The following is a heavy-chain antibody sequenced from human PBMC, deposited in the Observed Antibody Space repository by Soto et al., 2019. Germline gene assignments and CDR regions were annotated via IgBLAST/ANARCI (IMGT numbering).Heavy chain of an antibody. J-gene: IGHJ4*02. D-gene: IGHD4-4*01. CDR1: VYTYTGYY. V-gene: IGHV1-2*04. CDR3: ARETPTQSNYVSFDY. Sequence: ASVKVCCKDSVYTYTGYYIHWVRQAPGQGLEWMGWINPNSGGTNYAQKFQGWVTMTRDTSISTAYMELSRLRSDDTAVYYCARETPTQSNYVSFDYWGQGTLVTVSS. CDR2: INPNSGGT.